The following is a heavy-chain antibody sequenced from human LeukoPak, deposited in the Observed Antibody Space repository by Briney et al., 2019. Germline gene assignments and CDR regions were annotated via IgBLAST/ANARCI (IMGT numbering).Heavy chain of an antibody. J-gene: IGHJ4*02. CDR3: ASPLWFGELLSGVDY. Sequence: GGSLRLSCAASGFTFITYAMSWVRQAPGKGLEWVSAISGSGGSTYYADSVRGRFTISRDNSKNTLYLQMNSLRAEDTAVYYCASPLWFGELLSGVDYWGQGTLVTVSS. CDR1: GFTFITYA. D-gene: IGHD3-10*01. V-gene: IGHV3-23*01. CDR2: ISGSGGST.